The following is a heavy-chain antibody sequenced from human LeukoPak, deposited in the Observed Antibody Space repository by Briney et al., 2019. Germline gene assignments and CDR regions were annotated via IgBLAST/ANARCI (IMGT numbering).Heavy chain of an antibody. CDR3: AKGQGYFDWLLTPPYYFDY. J-gene: IGHJ4*02. CDR2: MNPNSGNT. Sequence: ASVKVSCKASGYTFTSYDINWVRQATGQGLEWMGWMNPNSGNTGYAQKFQGRVTMTRNTSINTAYMELSSLRSEDTAVYYCAKGQGYFDWLLTPPYYFDYWGQGTLVTVSS. V-gene: IGHV1-8*01. D-gene: IGHD3-9*01. CDR1: GYTFTSYD.